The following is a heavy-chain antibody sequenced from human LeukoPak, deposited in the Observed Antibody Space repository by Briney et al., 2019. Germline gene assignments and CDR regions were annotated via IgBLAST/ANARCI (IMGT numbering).Heavy chain of an antibody. Sequence: GGSLRLSCAASGFTFSYYTMSWVRQAPGKGLEWVSYISSSSATIYYADSVKGRFTISRDNAKNTLYLQMNSLRAEDTAVYYCARVRSSSWYRIFDYWGQGTLVTVSS. CDR2: ISSSSATI. CDR1: GFTFSYYT. CDR3: ARVRSSSWYRIFDY. V-gene: IGHV3-48*01. J-gene: IGHJ4*02. D-gene: IGHD6-13*01.